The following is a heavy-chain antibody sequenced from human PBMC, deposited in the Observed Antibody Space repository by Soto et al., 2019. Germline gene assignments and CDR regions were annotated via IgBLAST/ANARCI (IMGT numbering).Heavy chain of an antibody. Sequence: GGSLRLSCAASGFSFSRYAMMWVRQAPGKGQEWVAGMTGSGGDIRYADPVKGRFTISKDSSKNTLYLQMNSLRAEDTAIYYCAKDAVYNDGLWLVANWGQGTLVTVSS. CDR2: MTGSGGDI. CDR3: AKDAVYNDGLWLVAN. D-gene: IGHD5-12*01. V-gene: IGHV3-23*01. CDR1: GFSFSRYA. J-gene: IGHJ4*02.